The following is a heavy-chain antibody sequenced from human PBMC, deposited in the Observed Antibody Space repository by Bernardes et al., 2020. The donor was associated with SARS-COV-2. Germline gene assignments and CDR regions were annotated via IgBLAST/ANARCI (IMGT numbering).Heavy chain of an antibody. V-gene: IGHV3-7*04. CDR3: ARDQSDKLGWGV. CDR1: GFTFSKYW. CDR2: IKQDGSDK. J-gene: IGHJ3*01. Sequence: GGSLRLSCVVSGFTFSKYWMSWVRQAPGKGLEWVANIKQDGSDKNYVASVKGRFTISRDNAKNSLYLEMNSLRVEDTAVYYCARDQSDKLGWGVWGQGTTVTVSS. D-gene: IGHD2-21*01.